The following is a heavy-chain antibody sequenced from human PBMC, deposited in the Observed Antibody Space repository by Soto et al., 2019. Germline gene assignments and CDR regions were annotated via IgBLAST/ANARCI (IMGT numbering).Heavy chain of an antibody. Sequence: SETLSLTCAVYGGSFSGYYWSWIRQPPGKGLEWIGEINHSGSTNYNPSLKSRVTISVDTSKNQFSLKLSSVTAADTTVYYCARGVSITMIVVVTLGGWFDPWGQGTLVTVSS. J-gene: IGHJ5*02. V-gene: IGHV4-34*01. CDR3: ARGVSITMIVVVTLGGWFDP. CDR1: GGSFSGYY. CDR2: INHSGST. D-gene: IGHD3-22*01.